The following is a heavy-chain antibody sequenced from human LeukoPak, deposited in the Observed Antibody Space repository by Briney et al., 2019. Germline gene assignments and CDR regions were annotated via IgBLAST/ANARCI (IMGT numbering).Heavy chain of an antibody. J-gene: IGHJ4*02. CDR2: ISSYNGDT. CDR1: GYTFNSYA. Sequence: ASVKVSCKASGYTFNSYAFSWVRQAPGQGLEWVGWISSYNGDTNYARRFQGRVTMTKDTSTSTVYMELRSLRPDDTATYFCARGLAVAGIYMYWGQGTQITVSS. V-gene: IGHV1-18*01. D-gene: IGHD6-19*01. CDR3: ARGLAVAGIYMY.